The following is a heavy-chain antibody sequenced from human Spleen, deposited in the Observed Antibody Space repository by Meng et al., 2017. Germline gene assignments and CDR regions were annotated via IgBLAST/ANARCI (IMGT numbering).Heavy chain of an antibody. CDR3: ATRGNPYLNC. CDR1: RYTLTSDG. CDR2: INRYSGNT. J-gene: IGHJ4*02. Sequence: QLGQSGAEVKKPGASVKVSCNASRYTLTSDGFSWVRQAPGQGLEWMGWINRYSGNTDYAQKFQGRVTMTTDTSTSTAYMELTSLRSDDTAVYYCATRGNPYLNCWGQGTLVTVSS. V-gene: IGHV1-18*01.